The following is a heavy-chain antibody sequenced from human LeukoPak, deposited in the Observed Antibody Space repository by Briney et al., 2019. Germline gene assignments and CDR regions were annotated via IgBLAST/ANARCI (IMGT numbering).Heavy chain of an antibody. V-gene: IGHV3-7*01. CDR2: ISPGGNDK. J-gene: IGHJ4*02. Sequence: GGSLRLSCTASGFIFSSRWMSWVRQAPGKGLEWVASISPGGNDKRHADSVKGRFTISRDNAKNSLSLQLNSPRAEDTAMYYCATLKDAVTTFDNWGQGTLVTVSS. CDR3: ATLKDAVTTFDN. CDR1: GFIFSSRW. D-gene: IGHD4-17*01.